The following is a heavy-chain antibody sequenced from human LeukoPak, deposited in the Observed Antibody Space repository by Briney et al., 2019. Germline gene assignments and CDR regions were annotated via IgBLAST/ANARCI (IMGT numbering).Heavy chain of an antibody. Sequence: SETLSLTCTVSGGSISSSSYYWGWIRQPPGKGLEWIGSIYYSGSTYYNPSLKSRVTISVDTSKNQFSLKLSSVTAADTAVYYCARDIIHHSSSSGDYNWFDPWGQGTLVTVSS. D-gene: IGHD6-6*01. CDR3: ARDIIHHSSSSGDYNWFDP. J-gene: IGHJ5*02. CDR1: GGSISSSSYY. V-gene: IGHV4-39*07. CDR2: IYYSGST.